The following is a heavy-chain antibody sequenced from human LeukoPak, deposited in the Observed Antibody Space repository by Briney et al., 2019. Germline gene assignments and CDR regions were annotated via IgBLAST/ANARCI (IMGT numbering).Heavy chain of an antibody. CDR2: ISSSSYI. V-gene: IGHV3-21*01. D-gene: IGHD2-2*01. Sequence: PGGSLRLSCAASGFTFSSYSMNWVRQAPGKGLEWVSSISSSSYIYYADSVKGRFTISRDNAKNSLYLQMNSLRAEDTAVYYCARTKLYCSSTSCPIDYWGQGTLVTVSS. CDR3: ARTKLYCSSTSCPIDY. J-gene: IGHJ4*02. CDR1: GFTFSSYS.